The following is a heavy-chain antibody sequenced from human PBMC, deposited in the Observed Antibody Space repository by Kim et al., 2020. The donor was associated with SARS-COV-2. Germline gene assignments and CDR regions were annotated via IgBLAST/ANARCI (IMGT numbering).Heavy chain of an antibody. D-gene: IGHD6-6*01. CDR3: ARERIAARPRWFDP. Sequence: PSLKSRVTMSVDTSKNQFSLKLSSVTAADTAVYYCARERIAARPRWFDPWGQGTLVTVSS. V-gene: IGHV4-4*07. J-gene: IGHJ5*02.